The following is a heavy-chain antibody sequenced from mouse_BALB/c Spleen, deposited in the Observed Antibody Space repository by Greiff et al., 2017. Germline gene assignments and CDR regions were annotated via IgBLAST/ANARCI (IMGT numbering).Heavy chain of an antibody. J-gene: IGHJ2*01. V-gene: IGHV1-69*02. Sequence: QVQLQQPGAELVRPGASVKLSCKASGYTFTSFWINWVKQRPGQGLEWIGNIYPSDSYTNYNQKFKDKATLTVDKSSSTAYMQLSSPTSEDSAVYYCTREGWLFDYWGQGTTLTVSS. CDR2: IYPSDSYT. D-gene: IGHD2-3*01. CDR3: TREGWLFDY. CDR1: GYTFTSFW.